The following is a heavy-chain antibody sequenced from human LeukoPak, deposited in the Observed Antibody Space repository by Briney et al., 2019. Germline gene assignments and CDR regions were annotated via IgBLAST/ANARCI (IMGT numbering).Heavy chain of an antibody. D-gene: IGHD3-10*01. J-gene: IGHJ4*02. V-gene: IGHV4-39*07. CDR2: IYYSGST. CDR3: ARIWLYGSVTEHFDY. Sequence: PSETLSLTCTVSGGSISSSSYYWGWIRQPPGKGLEWIGSIYYSGSTYYNPSLKSRVTISVDTSKNQFSLKLSSVTAADTAVYYCARIWLYGSVTEHFDYWGQGTLVTVSS. CDR1: GGSISSSSYY.